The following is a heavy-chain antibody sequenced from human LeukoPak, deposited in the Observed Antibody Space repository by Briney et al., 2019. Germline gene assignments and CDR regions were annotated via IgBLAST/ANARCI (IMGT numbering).Heavy chain of an antibody. Sequence: GGSLRLSCAASGFTFSSYGMHWVRQAPGKGLEWVSTISGSGGSTYYADSVKGRFTISRDNSKDTVYLQVNSLRAEDTAVYYCAKDSRSLPYCFDFWGQGTLVTVSS. V-gene: IGHV3-23*01. CDR3: AKDSRSLPYCFDF. CDR1: GFTFSSYG. CDR2: ISGSGGST. J-gene: IGHJ4*02.